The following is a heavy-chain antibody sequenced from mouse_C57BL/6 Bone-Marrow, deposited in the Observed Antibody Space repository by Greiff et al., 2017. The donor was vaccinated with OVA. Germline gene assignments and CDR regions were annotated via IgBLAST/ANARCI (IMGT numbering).Heavy chain of an antibody. D-gene: IGHD2-3*01. CDR1: GYSFTSYS. V-gene: IGHV1-66*01. CDR2: IYPGSGNT. J-gene: IGHJ2*01. CDR3: ARADGYYFDY. Sequence: QVQLQQSGPELVKPGASVKISCKASGYSFTSYSIHWVKQRPGQGLVWIGWIYPGSGNTKYNEKFKGKATLTADTSSSTAYMELSSLTAEDSAVYYCARADGYYFDYGGQGTTLTVSS.